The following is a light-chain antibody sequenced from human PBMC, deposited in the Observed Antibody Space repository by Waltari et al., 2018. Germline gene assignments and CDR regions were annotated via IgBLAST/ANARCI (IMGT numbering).Light chain of an antibody. CDR3: MQGTHWPIH. V-gene: IGKV2-30*02. CDR1: QSLVPSDGNTY. J-gene: IGKJ3*01. CDR2: KVS. Sequence: DVVMTQSPLSLPVTLGQPASISCRSSQSLVPSDGNTYLNWFHQRPGQSPRRLIYKVSNRDSGVPDRFSGSGSGTDFTLKISRVEAEDVGVYYCMQGTHWPIHFGPGTKVDIK.